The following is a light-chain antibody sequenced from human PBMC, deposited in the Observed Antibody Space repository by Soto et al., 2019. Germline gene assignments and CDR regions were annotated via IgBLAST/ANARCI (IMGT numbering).Light chain of an antibody. J-gene: IGLJ1*01. Sequence: QSALTQPASVSGSPGPSITISCTGTSSDVGGYNYVSWYQQHPGKAPKLMIYAVSNRPSGVSNRFSGSKSGNTASLTISGLQAEDEADYYCSSYTSSSTLYVFGTGTKLTVL. CDR1: SSDVGGYNY. V-gene: IGLV2-14*01. CDR3: SSYTSSSTLYV. CDR2: AVS.